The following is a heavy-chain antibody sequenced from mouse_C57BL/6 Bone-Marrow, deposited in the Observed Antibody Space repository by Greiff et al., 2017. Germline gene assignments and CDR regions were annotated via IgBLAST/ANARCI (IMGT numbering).Heavy chain of an antibody. D-gene: IGHD1-1*01. J-gene: IGHJ1*03. Sequence: QVQLQQSGPELVKPGASVKISCKASGYAFSSSWMNWVKQRPGKGLEWIGRIYPGDGDTNYNGKFKGKATLTADKSSSTAYMQLSSLTSEDSAVYFCARRRPPLDYGSSYWYFDVWGTGTTVTVSS. V-gene: IGHV1-82*01. CDR2: IYPGDGDT. CDR1: GYAFSSSW. CDR3: ARRRPPLDYGSSYWYFDV.